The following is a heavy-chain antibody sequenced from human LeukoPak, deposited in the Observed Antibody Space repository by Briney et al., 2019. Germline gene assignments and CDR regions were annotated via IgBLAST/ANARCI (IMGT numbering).Heavy chain of an antibody. CDR1: GGSISSYY. Sequence: SETLSLTCTVSGGSISSYYWSWIRQPPGKGLEWIGYIYYSGSTNYNPSLKSRVTISVDTSKNQFSLKLSSVTAADTAVYYCAREPNRSPAFDIWGQGTMVTVSS. V-gene: IGHV4-59*01. J-gene: IGHJ3*02. D-gene: IGHD2/OR15-2a*01. CDR3: AREPNRSPAFDI. CDR2: IYYSGST.